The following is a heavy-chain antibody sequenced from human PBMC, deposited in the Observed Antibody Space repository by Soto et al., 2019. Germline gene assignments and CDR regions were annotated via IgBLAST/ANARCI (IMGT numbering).Heavy chain of an antibody. V-gene: IGHV4-59*01. J-gene: IGHJ3*02. CDR3: ARDQRNLRMGVGAYDI. CDR1: GGSISSSY. CDR2: IYYSGST. Sequence: PSETLSLTCTVSGGSISSSYWSWIRQPPGKGLEWIVYIYYSGSTNYNPSLKSRVTTSVDTSKNQFSLKLSSVTAADTAVYYCARDQRNLRMGVGAYDIWGQGTMVT. D-gene: IGHD3-16*01.